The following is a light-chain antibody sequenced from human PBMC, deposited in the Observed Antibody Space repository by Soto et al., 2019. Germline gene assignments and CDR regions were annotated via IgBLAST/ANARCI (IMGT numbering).Light chain of an antibody. CDR2: KAS. J-gene: IGKJ1*01. CDR3: QQYEKFWT. Sequence: DIQMTQSPSTLSASVGDRATITCRASQSINSWLAWYQQKPGKPPKLLIYKASSLERGVPSRFRGSEYGAEFTLTITKLQPADFATYYCQQYEKFWTFGQGTRWIS. V-gene: IGKV1-5*03. CDR1: QSINSW.